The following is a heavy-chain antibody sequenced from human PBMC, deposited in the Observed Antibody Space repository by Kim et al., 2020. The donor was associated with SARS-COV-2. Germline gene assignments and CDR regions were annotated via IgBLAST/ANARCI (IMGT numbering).Heavy chain of an antibody. J-gene: IGHJ5*01. D-gene: IGHD1-26*01. CDR3: ARDSGIGINWFDS. Sequence: GGYLRLSCAASGFTFSSYAVHWVRQAPGKGLEWVAAISYDGSNKYYADSVKGRFTISRDNSQNTLYLQMNSLRAEDTAVYYCARDSGIGINWFDSWGQGTLVTVSS. V-gene: IGHV3-30-3*01. CDR1: GFTFSSYA. CDR2: ISYDGSNK.